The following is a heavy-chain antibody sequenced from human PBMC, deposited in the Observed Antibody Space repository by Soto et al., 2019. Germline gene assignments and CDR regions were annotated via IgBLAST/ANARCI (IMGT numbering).Heavy chain of an antibody. CDR2: INAGNGNT. Sequence: QVQLVQSGAEVKKPGASVKVSCKASGYTFTSYAMQWVRQAPGQRLEWMGWINAGNGNTKYSQKFQGRVTITGDTSASTDYKELSSLRSEDTAVYYCARGYGGPIGWCDPWGQGTLVTVSS. D-gene: IGHD3-16*01. CDR1: GYTFTSYA. V-gene: IGHV1-3*01. J-gene: IGHJ5*02. CDR3: ARGYGGPIGWCDP.